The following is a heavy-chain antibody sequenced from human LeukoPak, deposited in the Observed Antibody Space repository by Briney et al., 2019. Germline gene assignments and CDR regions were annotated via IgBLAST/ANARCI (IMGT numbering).Heavy chain of an antibody. CDR1: GYTFTSYD. J-gene: IGHJ6*03. V-gene: IGHV1-8*01. CDR2: MNPNSGNT. D-gene: IGHD6-13*01. CDR3: ARVFDPAAAGRRVFYYYYYMDV. Sequence: EASVKVSCKASGYTFTSYDINWVRQAPGQGLEWMGWMNPNSGNTGYAQKFQGRVTMTRNTSISTAYMELSSVTAADTAVYYCARVFDPAAAGRRVFYYYYYMDVWGKGTTVTVSS.